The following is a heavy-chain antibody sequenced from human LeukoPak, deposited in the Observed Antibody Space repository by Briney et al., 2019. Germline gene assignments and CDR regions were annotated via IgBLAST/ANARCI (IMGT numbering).Heavy chain of an antibody. CDR3: ATTTTVTTVYYYGMDV. CDR2: FDPEDGET. V-gene: IGHV1-24*01. J-gene: IGHJ6*02. D-gene: IGHD4-11*01. Sequence: GASVKVSFKVSGYTLTELSMHWVRQAPGKGLEWMGGFDPEDGETIYAQKFQGRVTMTEDTSTDTAYMELSSLRSEDTAVYYCATTTTVTTVYYYGMDVWGQGTTVTVSS. CDR1: GYTLTELS.